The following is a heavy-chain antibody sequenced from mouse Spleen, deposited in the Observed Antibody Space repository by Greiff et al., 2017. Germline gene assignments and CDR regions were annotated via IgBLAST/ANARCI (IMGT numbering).Heavy chain of an antibody. J-gene: IGHJ3*01. V-gene: IGHV14-4*01. CDR3: TRALLRPFAY. CDR2: IDPENGDT. CDR1: GFNIKDDY. Sequence: VQLQQSGAELVRPGASVKLSCTASGFNIKDDYMHWVKQRPEQGLEWIGWIDPENGDTEYASKFQGKATITADTSSNTAYLQLSSLTSEDTAVYYCTRALLRPFAYWGQGTLVTVSA.